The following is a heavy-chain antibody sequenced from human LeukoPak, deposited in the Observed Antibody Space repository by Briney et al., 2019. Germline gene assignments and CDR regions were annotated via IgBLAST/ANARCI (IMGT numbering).Heavy chain of an antibody. CDR2: ISGSGDSP. J-gene: IGHJ4*02. Sequence: PGGSLRLSCAASGFTFSTYAMSWVRQAPGKGLEWVSSISGSGDSPYYANSVKGRFTMSRDNSKNTLYLLMNSLRAEDTAVYYCAKNRGASGYSDSLYWGQGTLVTVSP. CDR1: GFTFSTYA. CDR3: AKNRGASGYSDSLY. V-gene: IGHV3-23*01. D-gene: IGHD3-22*01.